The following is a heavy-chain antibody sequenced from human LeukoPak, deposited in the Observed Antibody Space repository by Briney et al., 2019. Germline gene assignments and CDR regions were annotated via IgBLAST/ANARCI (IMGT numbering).Heavy chain of an antibody. CDR2: IYHSGST. CDR1: GYSISSGYY. V-gene: IGHV4-38-2*02. CDR3: AREFPDCSSSSCYDDSFDY. Sequence: SETLSLTCTVSGYSISSGYYWGWIRQPPGKGLEWIGSIYHSGSTYYNPSLKSRVTMSVDTSKNQFSLKLNSVTAADTAVYYCAREFPDCSSSSCYDDSFDYWGQGTLVTVSS. D-gene: IGHD2-2*01. J-gene: IGHJ4*02.